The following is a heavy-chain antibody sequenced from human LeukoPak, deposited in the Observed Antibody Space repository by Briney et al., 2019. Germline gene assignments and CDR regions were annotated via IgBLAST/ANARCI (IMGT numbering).Heavy chain of an antibody. CDR1: GGSISSYY. CDR2: IYYSGST. D-gene: IGHD3-16*01. Sequence: KASETLSLTCTVSGGSISSYYWSWIRQPPGKGLEWIGYIYYSGSTNYNPSLKSRVTISVDTSKNQFSLKLSSVTAADTAVYYCARRGGFLPPNWFAPGGQETLVTVSS. J-gene: IGHJ5*02. CDR3: ARRGGFLPPNWFAP. V-gene: IGHV4-59*08.